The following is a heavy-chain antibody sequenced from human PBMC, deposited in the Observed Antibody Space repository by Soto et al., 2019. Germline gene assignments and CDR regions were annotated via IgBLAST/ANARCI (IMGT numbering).Heavy chain of an antibody. CDR2: IHYSGST. D-gene: IGHD6-19*01. CDR3: ARLAAVAGLWHWLDP. V-gene: IGHV4-61*03. CDR1: GGSGSNGSYY. J-gene: IGHJ5*02. Sequence: PSQTLSLTCTFSGGSGSNGSYYWSWIRQPPGKGLEWMGHIHYSGSTDRNPSLKGRGSISIDTSKNHFSLRLSSVTAVDTALYYRARLAAVAGLWHWLDPWGPGTLVTV.